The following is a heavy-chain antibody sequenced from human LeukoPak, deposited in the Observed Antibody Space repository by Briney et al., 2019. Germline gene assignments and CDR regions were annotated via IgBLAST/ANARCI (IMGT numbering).Heavy chain of an antibody. V-gene: IGHV3-33*01. D-gene: IGHD5-24*01. CDR3: ARDNVEMATIGLFDY. CDR1: GFTFSSYG. J-gene: IGHJ4*02. CDR2: IWYDGSNK. Sequence: GRSLRLSCGASGFTFSSYGMHWVRQAPGKGLEWVAVIWYDGSNKYYADSVKGRFTISRDNSKNTLYLQMNSLRAEDTAVYYCARDNVEMATIGLFDYWGQGTLVTVSS.